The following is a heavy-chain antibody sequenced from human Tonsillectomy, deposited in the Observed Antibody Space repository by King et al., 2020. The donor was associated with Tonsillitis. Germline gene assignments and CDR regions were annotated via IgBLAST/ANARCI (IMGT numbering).Heavy chain of an antibody. V-gene: IGHV3-33*05. Sequence: VQLVESGGGVVQPERSLRLSCAASGFTFRNYGMHWVRQAPGKGLDWVAVISYDGSRINYADSVKGRFAISRDNSNSTLYLQVNSLRAEDTALYYCARGRLYSSGWGIDYWGQGTPVIVSS. CDR2: ISYDGSRI. CDR1: GFTFRNYG. CDR3: ARGRLYSSGWGIDY. J-gene: IGHJ4*02. D-gene: IGHD6-25*01.